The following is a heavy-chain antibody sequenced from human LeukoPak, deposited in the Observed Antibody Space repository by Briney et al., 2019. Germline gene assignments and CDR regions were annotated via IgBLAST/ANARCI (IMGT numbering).Heavy chain of an antibody. CDR3: AGHDSPFAFDI. CDR2: IYYSGST. D-gene: IGHD2-15*01. CDR1: GGSISSSSYY. J-gene: IGHJ3*02. Sequence: PSETLSLTCTVPGGSISSSSYYWGWIRQPPGKGLEWIGSIYYSGSTYYNPSLKSRVTISVDTSKNQFSLKLSSVTAADTAVYYCAGHDSPFAFDIWGQGTMVTVSS. V-gene: IGHV4-39*01.